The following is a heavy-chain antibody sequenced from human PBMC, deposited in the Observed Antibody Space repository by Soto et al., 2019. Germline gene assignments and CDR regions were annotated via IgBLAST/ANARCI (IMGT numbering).Heavy chain of an antibody. D-gene: IGHD6-13*01. CDR1: GYSFTSYW. V-gene: IGHV5-10-1*01. J-gene: IGHJ4*02. Sequence: LGESLKISCKGSGYSFTSYWISWVRQMPGKGLEWMGRIDPSDSYTNYSPSFQGHVTISADKSISTAYLQWSSLKASDTAMYYCARRTVGSSSWYEPSIVYFDYWGQGTLVTVSS. CDR3: ARRTVGSSSWYEPSIVYFDY. CDR2: IDPSDSYT.